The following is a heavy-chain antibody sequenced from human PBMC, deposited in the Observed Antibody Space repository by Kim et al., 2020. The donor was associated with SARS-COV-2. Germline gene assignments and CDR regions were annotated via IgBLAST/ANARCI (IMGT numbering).Heavy chain of an antibody. CDR3: ARSTLTSWFDP. V-gene: IGHV4-31*02. Sequence: TYYPPSLKSRVTISVDTPKTQFSLKRSSVHAADTAVYYCARSTLTSWFDPWGQGTLVTVSS. J-gene: IGHJ5*02. CDR2: T.